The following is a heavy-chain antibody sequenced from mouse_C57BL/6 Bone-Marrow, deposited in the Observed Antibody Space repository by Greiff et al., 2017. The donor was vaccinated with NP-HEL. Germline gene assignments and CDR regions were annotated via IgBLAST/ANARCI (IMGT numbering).Heavy chain of an antibody. CDR3: ARRALITTVVAQNYFDY. CDR2: ISSGGSDT. D-gene: IGHD1-1*01. Sequence: EVQRVESGGDLVKPGGSLKLSCAASGFTFSSYGMSWVRQTPDKRLEWVATISSGGSDTYYPDSVKGRFTISRDNAKNTLYLQKSSLKSEDTAMYYCARRALITTVVAQNYFDYWGQGTTLTVSS. V-gene: IGHV5-6*01. J-gene: IGHJ2*01. CDR1: GFTFSSYG.